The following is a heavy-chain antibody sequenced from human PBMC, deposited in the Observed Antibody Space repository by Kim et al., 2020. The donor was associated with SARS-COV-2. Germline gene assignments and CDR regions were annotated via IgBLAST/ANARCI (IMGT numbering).Heavy chain of an antibody. CDR1: GFTFSSYA. CDR3: AKDWFVGGWYEGLDY. CDR2: ISGSGGST. J-gene: IGHJ4*02. D-gene: IGHD6-19*01. V-gene: IGHV3-23*01. Sequence: GGSLRLSCAASGFTFSSYAMSWVRQAPGQGLEWVSAISGSGGSTYYADSVKGRFTISRDNSKNTLYLQMNSLRAEDTAVYYCAKDWFVGGWYEGLDYWGQGTLVTVSS.